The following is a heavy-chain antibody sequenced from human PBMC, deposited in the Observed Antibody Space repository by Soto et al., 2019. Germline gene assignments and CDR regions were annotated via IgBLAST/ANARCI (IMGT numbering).Heavy chain of an antibody. CDR1: GGSVNSDDHY. CDR3: ARVPGYSKEVGATFFFDS. V-gene: IGHV4-30-4*01. J-gene: IGHJ4*02. Sequence: TLSLTCTVSGGSVNSDDHYWSWIRQSPGTGLEWIGYIFNTWNTHYNPSLRSRFTISVDTSNNRFSLRLKSVSVADTAVYYCARVPGYSKEVGATFFFDSWGQGAPVTVSS. CDR2: IFNTWNT. D-gene: IGHD1-26*01.